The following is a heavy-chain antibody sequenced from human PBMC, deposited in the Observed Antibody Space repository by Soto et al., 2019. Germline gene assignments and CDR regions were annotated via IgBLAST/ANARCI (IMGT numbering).Heavy chain of an antibody. CDR1: GGSISSGAYY. V-gene: IGHV4-30-4*01. CDR3: ARVSEYYYGSGSLYY. Sequence: QVQLQESGPGLVKTSQTLSLTCTVSGGSISSGAYYWRWIRQPPGKGLEWFGYIYYSGSTYYNPSLKSRVTISVDTSKNKVSLKLSSVTAADTAVYYCARVSEYYYGSGSLYYWGQGPLVTVSS. D-gene: IGHD3-10*01. CDR2: IYYSGST. J-gene: IGHJ4*02.